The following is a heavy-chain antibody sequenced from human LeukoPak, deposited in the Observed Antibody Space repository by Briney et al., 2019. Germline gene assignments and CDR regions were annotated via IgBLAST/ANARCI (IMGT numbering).Heavy chain of an antibody. Sequence: GGSLRLSCAASGFTYTKHAMHWVRQAPGKGLEWVAVISYDGSNKKYADSVKVRFTISRDNSKNTLYLQMNSLRAEDTAVYYCARTLIEYSVSSCYFDYWGQGTLVTVSS. CDR3: ARTLIEYSVSSCYFDY. CDR1: GFTYTKHA. V-gene: IGHV3-30*04. J-gene: IGHJ4*02. D-gene: IGHD6-6*01. CDR2: ISYDGSNK.